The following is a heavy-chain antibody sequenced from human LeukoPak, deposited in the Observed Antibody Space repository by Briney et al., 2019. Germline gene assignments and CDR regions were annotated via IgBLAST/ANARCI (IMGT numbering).Heavy chain of an antibody. D-gene: IGHD2-21*02. Sequence: PGGSLRLSCAASGFPVSSNYMSWVRQAPGKGLEWVSVIYSGGSTYYADSVKGRFTISRDNSKNTLYLQMNSLRAEDTAVYYCASLAYCGGDCYSYSGAFDIWGQGTMVTVSS. J-gene: IGHJ3*02. V-gene: IGHV3-53*01. CDR3: ASLAYCGGDCYSYSGAFDI. CDR1: GFPVSSNY. CDR2: IYSGGST.